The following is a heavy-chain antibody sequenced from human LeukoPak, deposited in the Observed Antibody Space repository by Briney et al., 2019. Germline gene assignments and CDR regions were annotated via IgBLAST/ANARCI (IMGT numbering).Heavy chain of an antibody. CDR2: ISSSSSYI. V-gene: IGHV3-21*01. Sequence: PGGSLRLSCTASGFTFGDYAMSWVRQAPGKGLEWVSSISSSSSYIYYADSVKGRFTISRDNAKNSLYLQMNSLRAEDTAVYYCARGLDNYGSGSSDWGQGTLVTVSS. J-gene: IGHJ4*02. CDR3: ARGLDNYGSGSSD. D-gene: IGHD3-10*01. CDR1: GFTFGDYA.